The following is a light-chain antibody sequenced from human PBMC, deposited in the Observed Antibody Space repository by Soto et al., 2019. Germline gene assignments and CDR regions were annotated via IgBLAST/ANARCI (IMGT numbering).Light chain of an antibody. CDR3: QAWDSSTAHVV. V-gene: IGLV3-1*01. CDR1: KLGDEY. CDR2: QDI. J-gene: IGLJ2*01. Sequence: SYELTQPPSVSVSPGQTASITCFGDKLGDEYACWYQQKPGQSPVLVIYQDIKRPSGIPERFSGSSSGNTATLTISGTQAMDEADYYCQAWDSSTAHVVFGGGTQLTVL.